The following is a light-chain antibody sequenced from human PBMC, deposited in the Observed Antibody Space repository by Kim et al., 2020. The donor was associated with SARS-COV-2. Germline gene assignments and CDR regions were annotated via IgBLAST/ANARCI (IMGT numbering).Light chain of an antibody. V-gene: IGKV3-15*01. J-gene: IGKJ2*03. CDR1: ETVRRN. Sequence: VSPGESATFSCRASETVRRNVAWYQQKPGQAPRLLIYGGSTRATNIPGKFRGSGSGTEFTLTITSLQSEDSAVYYCQQYSNWPPYSFGQGTKLEI. CDR2: GGS. CDR3: QQYSNWPPYS.